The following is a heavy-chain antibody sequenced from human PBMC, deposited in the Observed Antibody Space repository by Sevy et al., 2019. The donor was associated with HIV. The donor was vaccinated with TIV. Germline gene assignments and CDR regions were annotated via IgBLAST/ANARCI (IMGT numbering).Heavy chain of an antibody. CDR2: ISHSGST. CDR1: GGSFSGYY. D-gene: IGHD3-10*01. CDR3: ASVSLWFGKLGSDAFDI. V-gene: IGHV4-34*01. J-gene: IGHJ3*02. Sequence: SETLSLTCAVYGGSFSGYYWSWIRQPPGKGLEWIGEISHSGSTNYNPSLKSRVTISVDTSTNQFSLKLSSVTAADTAVYYCASVSLWFGKLGSDAFDIWGHGTMVTVSS.